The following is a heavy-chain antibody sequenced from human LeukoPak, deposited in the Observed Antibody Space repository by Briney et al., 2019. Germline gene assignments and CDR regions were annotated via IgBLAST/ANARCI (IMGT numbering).Heavy chain of an antibody. CDR2: ISWNSGGI. V-gene: IGHV3-9*01. CDR1: GFTFDDSA. Sequence: GGSLRLSCAASGFTFDDSAMHWVRQAPGKGLEWVSGISWNSGGIGYADSVKGRFTISRDNAKNSLYLQMNSLRAEDTALYYCAKDMVLHDSSGYPPAYAFDIWGQGTMVTVSS. CDR3: AKDMVLHDSSGYPPAYAFDI. D-gene: IGHD3-22*01. J-gene: IGHJ3*02.